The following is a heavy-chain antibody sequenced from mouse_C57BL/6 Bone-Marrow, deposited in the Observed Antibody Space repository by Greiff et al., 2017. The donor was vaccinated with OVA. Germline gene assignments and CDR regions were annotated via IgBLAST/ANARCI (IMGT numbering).Heavy chain of an antibody. CDR2: IYPRSGNT. J-gene: IGHJ1*03. D-gene: IGHD1-1*01. CDR1: GYTFTSYG. CDR3: AREGSITTVVAWYFDV. Sequence: QVQLQQSGAELARPGASVKLSCKASGYTFTSYGISWVKQRTGQGLEWIGEIYPRSGNTYYNEKFKGKATLTADKSSSTAYMELRSLTSEYSAVYFCAREGSITTVVAWYFDVWGTGTTVTVSS. V-gene: IGHV1-81*01.